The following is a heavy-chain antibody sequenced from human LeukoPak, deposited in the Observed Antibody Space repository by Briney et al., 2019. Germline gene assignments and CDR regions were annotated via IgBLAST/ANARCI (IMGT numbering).Heavy chain of an antibody. Sequence: SETLSLTCAIYGGSFSGYYWSWIRQPPGKGLEWIGEINHSASTNYNPSLKSRVTISVDTSKNQFSLKLSSVTAADTAVYYCARGRQQLADYWGQGTLVTVSS. V-gene: IGHV4-34*01. CDR1: GGSFSGYY. D-gene: IGHD6-13*01. J-gene: IGHJ4*02. CDR2: INHSAST. CDR3: ARGRQQLADY.